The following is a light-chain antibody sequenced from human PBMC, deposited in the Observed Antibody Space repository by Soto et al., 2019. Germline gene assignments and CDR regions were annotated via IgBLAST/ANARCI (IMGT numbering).Light chain of an antibody. V-gene: IGKV3-20*01. CDR2: GAS. CDR1: QSVSSSY. CDR3: HHYGSSPNT. J-gene: IGKJ2*01. Sequence: EIVLTQSPGTLSLSPGERATLSCRASQSVSSSYLAWYQQKPGQAPRLLMYGASSRATGIPDRFSGSGSGTDFTLTIGRLEPEDFAVYYCHHYGSSPNTFGQGTKVDIK.